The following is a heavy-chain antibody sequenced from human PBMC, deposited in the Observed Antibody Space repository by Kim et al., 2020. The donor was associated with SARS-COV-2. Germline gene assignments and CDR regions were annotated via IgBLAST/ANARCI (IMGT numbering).Heavy chain of an antibody. V-gene: IGHV1-69*13. CDR3: AKRAEYSSSSPYYYYGMDV. D-gene: IGHD6-6*01. J-gene: IGHJ6*02. Sequence: SVKVSCKASGGTFSSYAISWVRQAPGQGLEWMGGIIPIFGTANYAQKFQGRVTITADESTSTAYMELSSLRSEDTAVYYCAKRAEYSSSSPYYYYGMDVWGQGTTVTVSS. CDR2: IIPIFGTA. CDR1: GGTFSSYA.